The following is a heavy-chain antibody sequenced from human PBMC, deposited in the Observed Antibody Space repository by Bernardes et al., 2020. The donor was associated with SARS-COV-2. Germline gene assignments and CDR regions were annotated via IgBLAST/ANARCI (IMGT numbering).Heavy chain of an antibody. V-gene: IGHV3-23*01. CDR1: GFTVSNDF. Sequence: GGSLRLSCAASGFTVSNDFINWVRQAPGKGLEWVSGITGSGGSTYYADSVKGRFTISRDNSQKMLYLQMNSLRAEDTAVYYCAKDLGMGTHWGQGTLVTVSS. CDR3: AKDLGMGTH. CDR2: ITGSGGST. D-gene: IGHD7-27*01. J-gene: IGHJ4*02.